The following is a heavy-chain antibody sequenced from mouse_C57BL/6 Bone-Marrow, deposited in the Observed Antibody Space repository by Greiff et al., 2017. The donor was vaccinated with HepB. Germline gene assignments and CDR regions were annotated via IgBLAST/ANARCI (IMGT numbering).Heavy chain of an antibody. CDR3: ARLFWYFDV. CDR2: IDPEDGET. J-gene: IGHJ1*03. Sequence: EVKLQESGAELVKPGASVKLSCTASGFNIKDYYMHWVKQRTEQGLEWIGRIDPEDGETKYAPKFQGKATITADPSSNTAYLQRSSLTSEDTAVYYCARLFWYFDVWGTGTTVTVSS. V-gene: IGHV14-2*01. CDR1: GFNIKDYY.